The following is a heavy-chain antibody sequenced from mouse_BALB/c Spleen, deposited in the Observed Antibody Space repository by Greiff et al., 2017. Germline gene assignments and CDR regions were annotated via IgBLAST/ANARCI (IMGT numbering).Heavy chain of an antibody. CDR2: IDPSDSET. V-gene: IGHV1S127*01. CDR3: ASLYYYGSSPLAMDY. D-gene: IGHD1-1*01. CDR1: GYSFTSYW. Sequence: VQLQQSGPQLVRPGASVKISCKASGYSFTSYWMHWVKQRPGQGLEWIGMIDPSDSETRLNQKFKDKATLTADKSSSTAYMQLSSLTSVDSAVYFCASLYYYGSSPLAMDYWGQGTSVTVSS. J-gene: IGHJ4*01.